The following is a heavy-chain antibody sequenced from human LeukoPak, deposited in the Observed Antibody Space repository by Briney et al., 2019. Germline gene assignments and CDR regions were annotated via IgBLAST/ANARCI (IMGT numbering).Heavy chain of an antibody. Sequence: GGSLRLSCTASGFTVSSSYMSWVRQAPGTGLEWVSIIYMNRNTYYADSVKGRFTISRDGSKNMLLLQMDNLRLEDTAMYYCARDAGFSSYSSWGQGTLVTVSS. CDR1: GFTVSSSY. V-gene: IGHV3-53*01. D-gene: IGHD2-21*01. J-gene: IGHJ1*01. CDR3: ARDAGFSSYSS. CDR2: IYMNRNT.